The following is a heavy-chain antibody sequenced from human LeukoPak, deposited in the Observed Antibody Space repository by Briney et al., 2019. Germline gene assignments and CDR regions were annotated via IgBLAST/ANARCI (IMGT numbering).Heavy chain of an antibody. J-gene: IGHJ4*02. CDR3: ARDQYDSGGPFLGNDY. D-gene: IGHD3-22*01. V-gene: IGHV4-30-4*01. CDR2: VAYTGST. Sequence: SQTGSLTCTVSGASITSGEFYCSWIRQSPGKGLEWIGYVAYTGSTNYNPSLRSRVTMSLDMSKNQFSLKLSSVTAADTAIYYCARDQYDSGGPFLGNDYWGQGTLVTVSS. CDR1: GASITSGEFY.